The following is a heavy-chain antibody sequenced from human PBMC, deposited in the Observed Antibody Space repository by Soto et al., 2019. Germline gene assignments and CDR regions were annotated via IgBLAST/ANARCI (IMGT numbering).Heavy chain of an antibody. CDR3: ARDSPGTPTGQFDY. CDR2: IYYSGST. D-gene: IGHD2-8*02. Sequence: LSLTCTVSGGSISSGGYYWSCIRQHPGKGLEWIGYIYYSGSTYYNPSLKSRVTISVDTSKNQFSLKLSSVTAADTAVYYCARDSPGTPTGQFDYWGQGTLVTVSS. CDR1: GGSISSGGYY. J-gene: IGHJ4*02. V-gene: IGHV4-31*03.